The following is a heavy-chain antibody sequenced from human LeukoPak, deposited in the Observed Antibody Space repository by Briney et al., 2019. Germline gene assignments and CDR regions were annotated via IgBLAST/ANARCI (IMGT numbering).Heavy chain of an antibody. Sequence: ASVKVSCKASGYTFTSYDINWVRQATGRGLEWVGWMNPNSGNTGYAQKFQGRVTITRNTSISTAYMELSSLRSEDTAVYYCAKRVIDCSSTSCYDFHQYNWFDPWGQGTLVTVSS. V-gene: IGHV1-8*03. CDR3: AKRVIDCSSTSCYDFHQYNWFDP. D-gene: IGHD2-2*01. J-gene: IGHJ5*02. CDR2: MNPNSGNT. CDR1: GYTFTSYD.